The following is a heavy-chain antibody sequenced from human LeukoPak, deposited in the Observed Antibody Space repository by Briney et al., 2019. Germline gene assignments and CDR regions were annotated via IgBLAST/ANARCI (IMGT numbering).Heavy chain of an antibody. CDR3: ARLGIAPHLLYYFDY. D-gene: IGHD6-13*01. CDR2: IYYSGST. V-gene: IGHV4-59*08. Sequence: PPETLSLTCAVSGGSINNYYWSWIRQPPGKGLEWIGYIYYSGSTNYNPSLKSRVTISVDTSKNQFSLKLSSVTAADTAVYYCARLGIAPHLLYYFDYWGQGTLVTVSS. J-gene: IGHJ4*02. CDR1: GGSINNYY.